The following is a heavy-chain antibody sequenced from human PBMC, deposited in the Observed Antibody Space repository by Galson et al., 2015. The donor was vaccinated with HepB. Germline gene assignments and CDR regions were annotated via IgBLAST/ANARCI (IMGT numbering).Heavy chain of an antibody. D-gene: IGHD6-13*01. J-gene: IGHJ4*02. CDR1: GFTFSSYG. CDR2: ISYDGSNK. V-gene: IGHV3-30*18. Sequence: SLRLSCAASGFTFSSYGMHWVRQAPGKGLEWVAVISYDGSNKYYADSVKGRFTISRDNSKNTLYLQMNSLRAEDTAVYYCAKDVGDSRQYYFDYWGQGTLVTVSS. CDR3: AKDVGDSRQYYFDY.